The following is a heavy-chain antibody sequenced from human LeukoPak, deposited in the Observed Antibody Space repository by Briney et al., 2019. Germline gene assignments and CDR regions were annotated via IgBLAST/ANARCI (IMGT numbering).Heavy chain of an antibody. V-gene: IGHV4-34*01. J-gene: IGHJ4*02. CDR3: ARSAVFGVVITYFDY. CDR1: GGSFSGYY. D-gene: IGHD3-3*01. CDR2: INHSGST. Sequence: SETLSLTCAVYGGSFSGYYWSWIRQPPGKGLEWIGEINHSGSTNYNPSLKSRVTISVDTSKNQFSLRLSSVTAADTAVYYCARSAVFGVVITYFDYWGQGTLVTVSS.